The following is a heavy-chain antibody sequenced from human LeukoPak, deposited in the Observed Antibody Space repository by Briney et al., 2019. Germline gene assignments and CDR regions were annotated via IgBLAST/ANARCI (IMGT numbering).Heavy chain of an antibody. V-gene: IGHV3-66*01. CDR2: IYSGGST. J-gene: IGHJ6*02. D-gene: IGHD3-22*01. Sequence: QPGGSLRLSCAASGFTVSSNYMSWVRQAPGKGLEWVSVIYSGGSTYYADSVKGRFTISRDNSKNTLYLQMNSLRAEDTAVYYCARDGQLYYDSSGPWYGMDVWGQGTTVTVSS. CDR1: GFTVSSNY. CDR3: ARDGQLYYDSSGPWYGMDV.